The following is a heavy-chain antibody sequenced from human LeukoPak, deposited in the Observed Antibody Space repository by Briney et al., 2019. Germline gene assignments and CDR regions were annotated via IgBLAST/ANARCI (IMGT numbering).Heavy chain of an antibody. Sequence: GESLKISCKGSGYSFTSYWIGWVRQMPGKGLEWMGIIYPGDSDTRYSPSFQGQVTISADKSISTAYLQWSSLKASDTAMYYCARPPMTTVVKRTPDAFGIWGQGTMVTVSS. D-gene: IGHD4-23*01. V-gene: IGHV5-51*01. CDR1: GYSFTSYW. J-gene: IGHJ3*02. CDR2: IYPGDSDT. CDR3: ARPPMTTVVKRTPDAFGI.